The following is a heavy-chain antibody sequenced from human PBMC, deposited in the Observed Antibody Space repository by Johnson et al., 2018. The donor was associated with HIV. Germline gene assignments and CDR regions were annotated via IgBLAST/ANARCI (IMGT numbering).Heavy chain of an antibody. V-gene: IGHV3-30-3*01. CDR2: ISYDGGNK. CDR1: GFTFSSYA. Sequence: VQLVESGGGVVQPGRSLRLSCAASGFTFSSYAMHWVRQAPGKGLEWVAVISYDGGNKYYADSVKGRFTISRDNSKNTLYLQMNSLRAEDTAVYYCARDNEDIVLVGAFDIWGQGTMVTVSS. CDR3: ARDNEDIVLVGAFDI. J-gene: IGHJ3*02. D-gene: IGHD2-8*02.